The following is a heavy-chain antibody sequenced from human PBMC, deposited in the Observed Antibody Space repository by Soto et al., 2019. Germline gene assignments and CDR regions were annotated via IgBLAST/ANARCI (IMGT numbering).Heavy chain of an antibody. J-gene: IGHJ4*02. CDR2: INPSGGST. D-gene: IGHD3-22*01. V-gene: IGHV1-46*01. Sequence: ASVKVSCKASGYTFTSYYMHWVRQAPGQGLEWMGIINPSGGSTSYAQKFQGRVTMTRDTSTSTVYMELSSLRSEDTAVYYCARDFSIYYYDSSGPIYWGQGTLVTVSS. CDR1: GYTFTSYY. CDR3: ARDFSIYYYDSSGPIY.